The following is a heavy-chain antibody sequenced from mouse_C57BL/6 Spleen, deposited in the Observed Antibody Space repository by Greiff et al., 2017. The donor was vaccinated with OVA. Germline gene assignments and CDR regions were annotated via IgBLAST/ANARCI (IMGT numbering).Heavy chain of an antibody. CDR1: GYTFTGYW. V-gene: IGHV1-9*01. J-gene: IGHJ4*01. D-gene: IGHD2-4*01. Sequence: QVQLQQSGAELMKPGASVKLSCKATGYTFTGYWIEWVKQRPGHGLEWIGEILPGSGSTNYNAKFKGKATFTADTSSNTAYMQLSSLTTEDSAIYYCARLYDYGYAMDYWGQGTSVTVSS. CDR3: ARLYDYGYAMDY. CDR2: ILPGSGST.